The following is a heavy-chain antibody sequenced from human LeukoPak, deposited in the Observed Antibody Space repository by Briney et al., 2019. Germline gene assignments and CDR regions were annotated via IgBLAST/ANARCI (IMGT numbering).Heavy chain of an antibody. Sequence: SETLSLTCTVSGGSISSYYWSWIRQPPGKGLEWIGYIYYSGSTNYNPSLKSRVTISVDASKNQFSLKLSSVTAADTAVYYCARARYSYGRTYYFDYWGQGTLVTVSS. J-gene: IGHJ4*02. V-gene: IGHV4-59*01. CDR2: IYYSGST. CDR1: GGSISSYY. D-gene: IGHD5-18*01. CDR3: ARARYSYGRTYYFDY.